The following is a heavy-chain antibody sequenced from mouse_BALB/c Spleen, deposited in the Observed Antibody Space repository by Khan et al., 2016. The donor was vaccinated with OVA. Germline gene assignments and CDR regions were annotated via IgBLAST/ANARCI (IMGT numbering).Heavy chain of an antibody. CDR2: IYPGSANT. CDR1: GYTFTDFY. V-gene: IGHV1-77*01. CDR3: ARSGSGSFGF. Sequence: QVQLQQSGAELARPGASVKLSCKTSGYTFTDFYINWVKQRTGQGLEWIGDIYPGSANTYYNEKLKGKATLTVDKSSSTAYMQLSSLTSEDSAVEFCARSGSGSFGFWGQGTLVTVSA. J-gene: IGHJ3*01. D-gene: IGHD2-2*01.